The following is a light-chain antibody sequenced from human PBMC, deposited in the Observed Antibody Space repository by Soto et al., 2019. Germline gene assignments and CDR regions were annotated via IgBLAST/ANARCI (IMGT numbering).Light chain of an antibody. J-gene: IGLJ1*01. CDR3: RTSTRSNTNV. CDR1: SSDVGGYNY. Sequence: QSVLTQPPSASGSPGQSATISCTGTSSDVGGYNYVSWYQQHPGKAPKLMIYEVSKRPSGVPDRFSGSKSGNTASLTVSGLHVVDEAVHHCRTSTRSNTNVFVPGTKVTVL. CDR2: EVS. V-gene: IGLV2-8*01.